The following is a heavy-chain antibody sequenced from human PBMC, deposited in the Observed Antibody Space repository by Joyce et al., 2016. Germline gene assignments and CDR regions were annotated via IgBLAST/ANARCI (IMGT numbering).Heavy chain of an antibody. J-gene: IGHJ6*03. V-gene: IGHV3-48*02. Sequence: EVQLMESGGGLVQPGGSLRLSCAASGFPFSSYSMNWVRQAPGKGLEWVSYISGDTRTIYYADSVQGRFTISRDNAKNSLYLQINSLRDEDTAVYYCARAPRYSDFYYYFHMDVWGKGATVTVSS. CDR1: GFPFSSYS. CDR3: ARAPRYSDFYYYFHMDV. D-gene: IGHD4-11*01. CDR2: ISGDTRTI.